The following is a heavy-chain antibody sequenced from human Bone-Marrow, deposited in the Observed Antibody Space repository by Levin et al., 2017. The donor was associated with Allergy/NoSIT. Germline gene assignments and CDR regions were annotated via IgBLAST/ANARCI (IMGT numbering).Heavy chain of an antibody. D-gene: IGHD1-26*01. V-gene: IGHV3-33*05. Sequence: PGGSLRLSCAASGFTFSGFGMHWVRLAPVKGLEWVAVISHDENYKNYADSVKGRFTISRDSSSNTLYLQMNNLRAEDTAVYYCARDVTGSYDFWGQGTLVTVSS. CDR1: GFTFSGFG. J-gene: IGHJ4*02. CDR2: ISHDENYK. CDR3: ARDVTGSYDF.